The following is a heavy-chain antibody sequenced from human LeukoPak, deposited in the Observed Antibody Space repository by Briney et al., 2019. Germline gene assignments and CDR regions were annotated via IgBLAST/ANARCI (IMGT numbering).Heavy chain of an antibody. CDR2: INPNSGGT. CDR3: ARGNVGGSYYYFDY. Sequence: GASVKVSCKASGYTFTGYYMHWVRQAPGQGLEWMGWINPNSGGTNYAQKFQGRVTITRNTSISTAYMELSSLRSEDTAVYYCARGNVGGSYYYFDYWGQGTLVTVSS. D-gene: IGHD1-26*01. CDR1: GYTFTGYY. J-gene: IGHJ4*02. V-gene: IGHV1-2*02.